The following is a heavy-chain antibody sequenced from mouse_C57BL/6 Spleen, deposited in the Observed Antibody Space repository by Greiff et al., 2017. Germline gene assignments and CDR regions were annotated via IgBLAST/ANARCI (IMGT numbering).Heavy chain of an antibody. V-gene: IGHV1-69*01. D-gene: IGHD1-1*01. CDR1: GYTFTSYW. CDR2: IDPSDSYT. J-gene: IGHJ1*03. Sequence: QVQLKQPGAELVMPGASVKLSCKASGYTFTSYWMHWVKQRPGQGLEWIGEIDPSDSYTNYNQKFKGKSTLTVDKSSSTAYMQLSSLTSEDSAVYYCARRGYYCGSSYWYFDVWGTGTTVTVSA. CDR3: ARRGYYCGSSYWYFDV.